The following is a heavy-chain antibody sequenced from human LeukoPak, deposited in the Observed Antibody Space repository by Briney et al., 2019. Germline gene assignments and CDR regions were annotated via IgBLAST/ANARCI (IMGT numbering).Heavy chain of an antibody. J-gene: IGHJ4*02. D-gene: IGHD6-13*01. CDR1: GGSISSGGYY. V-gene: IGHV4-31*03. CDR2: IYYSGST. CDR3: ARDYRPYSSSWYYDY. Sequence: SQTLYLTCTVSGGSISSGGYYWSWIRQHPGKGLEWIGNIYYSGSTYYNPSLKSRVTISLDTSKNQFSLKLSSVTAADTAVYYCARDYRPYSSSWYYDYWGQGTLVTVSS.